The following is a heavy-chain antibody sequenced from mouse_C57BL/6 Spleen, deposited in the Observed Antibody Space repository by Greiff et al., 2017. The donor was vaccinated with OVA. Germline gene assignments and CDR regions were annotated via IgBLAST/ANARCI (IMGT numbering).Heavy chain of an antibody. CDR1: GYSFTSYY. CDR3: ASSQLGDYAMDY. Sequence: QVQLQQSGPELVKPGASVKISCKASGYSFTSYYIHWVKQRPGQGLEWIGWIYPGSGNTKYNEKFKGKATLTADTSSSTAYMQLSSLTSEDSAVYYCASSQLGDYAMDYWGQGTSVTVSS. V-gene: IGHV1-66*01. CDR2: IYPGSGNT. J-gene: IGHJ4*01. D-gene: IGHD4-1*02.